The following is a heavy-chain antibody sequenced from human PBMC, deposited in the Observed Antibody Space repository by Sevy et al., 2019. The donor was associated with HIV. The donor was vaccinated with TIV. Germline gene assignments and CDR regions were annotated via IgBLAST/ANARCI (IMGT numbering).Heavy chain of an antibody. D-gene: IGHD3-10*01. CDR1: GFTFSSYW. CDR3: ARALGAMVRGVIIHRAEAFDI. J-gene: IGHJ3*02. Sequence: GGSLRLSCAASGFTFSSYWMSWVRQAPGKGLEWVANIKQDGSEKYYVDSVKGRFTISRDNAKNSLYLQMNSLRAEDTAVYYCARALGAMVRGVIIHRAEAFDIWGQGTMVTVSS. V-gene: IGHV3-7*01. CDR2: IKQDGSEK.